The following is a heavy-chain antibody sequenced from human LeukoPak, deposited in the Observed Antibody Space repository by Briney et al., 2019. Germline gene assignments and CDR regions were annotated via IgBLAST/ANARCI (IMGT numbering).Heavy chain of an antibody. V-gene: IGHV3-23*01. CDR2: IRGGGAVT. CDR3: AKCSASYYNDAFDI. D-gene: IGHD3-10*02. CDR1: GFTFDNYA. J-gene: IGHJ3*02. Sequence: PGGSLRLSCAASGFTFDNYATNWVRQAPGKGLEWLSYIRGGGAVTRYSDSVKGRFTISRDNSKNTLYLQMNHLRAEDTAIYYCAKCSASYYNDAFDIWGRGTMVTVSS.